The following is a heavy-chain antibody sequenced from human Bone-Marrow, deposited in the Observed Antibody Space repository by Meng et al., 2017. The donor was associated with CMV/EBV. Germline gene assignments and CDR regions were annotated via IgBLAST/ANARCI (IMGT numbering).Heavy chain of an antibody. CDR3: TTYCSSTSCPAAAGWYFDL. CDR2: IKSITDGGTT. Sequence: GGSLRLSCVASGFTFSNAWMSWVRQAPGKGLEWVGRIKSITDGGTTDYAAPRKGRFIISRDDSKSTLYLQMNSLKPEDTAVYYCTTYCSSTSCPAAAGWYFDLWGRGTLVTVSS. V-gene: IGHV3-15*01. J-gene: IGHJ2*01. D-gene: IGHD2-2*01. CDR1: GFTFSNAW.